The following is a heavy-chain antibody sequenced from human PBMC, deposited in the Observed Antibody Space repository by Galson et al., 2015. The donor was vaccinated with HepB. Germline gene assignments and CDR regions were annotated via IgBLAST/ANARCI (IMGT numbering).Heavy chain of an antibody. CDR2: ISYDGSNK. CDR1: GFTFSSYA. CDR3: ARDGALGKSMDV. J-gene: IGHJ6*02. Sequence: SLRLSCAASGFTFSSYAMHWVRQAPGKGLEWVAVISYDGSNKYYADSVKGRFTISRDNSKNTLYLQMNSLRAEDTAVYYCARDGALGKSMDVWGQGTTVTVSS. D-gene: IGHD4/OR15-4a*01. V-gene: IGHV3-30-3*01.